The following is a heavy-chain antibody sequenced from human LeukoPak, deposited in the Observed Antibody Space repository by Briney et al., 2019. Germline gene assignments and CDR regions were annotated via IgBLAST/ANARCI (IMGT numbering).Heavy chain of an antibody. J-gene: IGHJ4*02. CDR1: GGSISSGGYS. CDR2: IYHRGST. CDR3: ARGGLELDY. V-gene: IGHV4-30-2*01. D-gene: IGHD1-7*01. Sequence: SETLSLTCAVSGGSISSGGYSWSWIRQPPGKGLEWIGYIYHRGSTYYNPSLKSRVTISVDRSKNQFSLKLNSVTAADTAVYYCARGGLELDYWGQGTLVTVSS.